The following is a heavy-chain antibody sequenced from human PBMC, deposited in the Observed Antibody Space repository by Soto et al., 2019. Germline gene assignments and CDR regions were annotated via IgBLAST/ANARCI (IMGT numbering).Heavy chain of an antibody. J-gene: IGHJ6*02. V-gene: IGHV1-18*01. CDR3: ARGLVVVAAKGYYGMDV. Sequence: ASVKVSCKASGYTFTSYGISWVRQAPGQGLEWMGWISAYNGNTNYAQKLQGRVTMTTDTSTSTAYMELGSLRSDDTAVYYCARGLVVVAAKGYYGMDVWGQGTTVTVSS. CDR1: GYTFTSYG. CDR2: ISAYNGNT. D-gene: IGHD2-15*01.